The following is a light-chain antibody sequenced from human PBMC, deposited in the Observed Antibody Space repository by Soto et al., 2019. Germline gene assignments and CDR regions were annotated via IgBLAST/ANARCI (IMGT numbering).Light chain of an antibody. CDR3: QQRSNWLT. CDR1: QSVSSY. V-gene: IGKV3-11*01. J-gene: IGKJ5*01. CDR2: DAS. Sequence: EVVLPQSPGTLSLSPGQRATLSCRASQSVSSYLAWYQQKPGQAPRLLIYDASNRATGIPARFSGSGSGTDFTLTISSLEPEDFAVYYCQQRSNWLTFGQGTRLEI.